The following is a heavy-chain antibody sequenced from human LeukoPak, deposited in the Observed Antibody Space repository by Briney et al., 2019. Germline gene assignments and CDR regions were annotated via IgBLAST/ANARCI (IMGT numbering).Heavy chain of an antibody. V-gene: IGHV3-43*02. J-gene: IGHJ5*02. Sequence: PGGSLRLSCAASGFTFDDYAMHWVRQAPGKGLEWVSLISGDGGSTYYADSAKGRFTISRDNSKNSLYLQMNSLRTEDTALYYCAKDNGDIVVVPAAPGRWFDPWGQGTLVTVSS. CDR1: GFTFDDYA. D-gene: IGHD2-2*01. CDR2: ISGDGGST. CDR3: AKDNGDIVVVPAAPGRWFDP.